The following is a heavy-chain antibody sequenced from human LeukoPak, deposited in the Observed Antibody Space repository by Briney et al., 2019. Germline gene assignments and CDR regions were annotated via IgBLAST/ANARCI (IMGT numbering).Heavy chain of an antibody. CDR2: TSYRSKWYN. J-gene: IGHJ4*02. CDR3: AREAEITRFDY. D-gene: IGHD5-24*01. V-gene: IGHV6-1*01. CDR1: SSYA. Sequence: SSYAISWVRQAPGQGLEWLGRTSYRSKWYNDYAVSVKSRITITPDTSKNQFSLQLNSVTPEDTAVYYCAREAEITRFDYWGQGTLVTVSS.